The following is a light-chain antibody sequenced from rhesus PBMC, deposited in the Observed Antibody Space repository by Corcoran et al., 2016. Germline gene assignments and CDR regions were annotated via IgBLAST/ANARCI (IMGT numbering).Light chain of an antibody. V-gene: IGKV1-25*01. CDR3: QHYYRTPFT. CDR2: EAS. CDR1: QGITND. J-gene: IGKJ3*01. Sequence: DIQMSQSPSSLSASVGDRVTITCRASQGITNDLAWYQQNTGDMPRLLIYEASSLHSGIPSRFSGSGSATDLTRTISSLQAEDFATYYCQHYYRTPFTFGPGTKLDIK.